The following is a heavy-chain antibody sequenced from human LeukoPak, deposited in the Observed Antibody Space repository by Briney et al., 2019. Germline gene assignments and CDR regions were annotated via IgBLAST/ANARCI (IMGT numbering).Heavy chain of an antibody. CDR2: VRSQAHGGTT. D-gene: IGHD6-13*01. J-gene: IGHJ4*02. V-gene: IGHV3-49*04. Sequence: GGSLRLSCAASGFTSSNFAMNWVRQAPGKGLEWVGFVRSQAHGGTTDYAASLKGRFAISRDDSKSIAYLQMDSLETEDTAVYYCNGLSSSWYSPPLWGQGTLVTVSS. CDR1: GFTSSNFA. CDR3: NGLSSSWYSPPL.